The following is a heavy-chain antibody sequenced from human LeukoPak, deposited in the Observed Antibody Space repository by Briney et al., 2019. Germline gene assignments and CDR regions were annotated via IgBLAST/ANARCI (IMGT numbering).Heavy chain of an antibody. J-gene: IGHJ6*03. CDR3: ARIQSGLRDWGWYYYYYMDV. V-gene: IGHV4-4*09. CDR2: IYTSGST. D-gene: IGHD4-17*01. Sequence: KPSETLSLTCTVSGGSISSYYWSWIRQPPGKGLEWIGYIYTSGSTNYNPSLKSRVTISVDTSKNQFSLKLSSVTAADTAVYYCARIQSGLRDWGWYYYYYMDVWGKGTTVTVSS. CDR1: GGSISSYY.